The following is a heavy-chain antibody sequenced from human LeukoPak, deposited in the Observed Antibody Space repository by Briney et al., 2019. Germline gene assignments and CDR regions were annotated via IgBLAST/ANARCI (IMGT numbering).Heavy chain of an antibody. CDR2: IYYSGST. V-gene: IGHV4-59*06. CDR1: GGSISSYY. Sequence: SETLSLTCTVSGGSISSYYWSWIRQPPGKGLEWIGYIYYSGSTYYNPSLKSRVTISVDTSKNQFSLKLSSVTAADTAVYYCAAYYYGSGSYYNPNWFDPWGQGTLVTVSS. CDR3: AAYYYGSGSYYNPNWFDP. J-gene: IGHJ5*02. D-gene: IGHD3-10*01.